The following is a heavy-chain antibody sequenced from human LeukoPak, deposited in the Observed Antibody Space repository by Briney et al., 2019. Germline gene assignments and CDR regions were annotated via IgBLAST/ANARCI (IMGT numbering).Heavy chain of an antibody. CDR1: GFTFSSSA. J-gene: IGHJ4*02. Sequence: PGRSLRLSCAASGFTFSSSAMHWVRQAPGKGLEWVAVISYDGSNKYYADSVKGRFTISRDNSKNTLYLQMNSLRAEDTAVYYCAKSPSRYDFWSSYYSYFDYWGRGTLVTVSS. CDR2: ISYDGSNK. V-gene: IGHV3-30-3*02. D-gene: IGHD3-3*01. CDR3: AKSPSRYDFWSSYYSYFDY.